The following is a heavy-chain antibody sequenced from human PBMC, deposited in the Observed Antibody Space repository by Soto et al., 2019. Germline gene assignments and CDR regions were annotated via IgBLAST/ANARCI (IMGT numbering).Heavy chain of an antibody. Sequence: PSETLSLTCIVSDGSITSTSYYWGWIRQSPGKGLQWIGSIYYSGSTYYNPSLKSRVTISIDTSKNQFSLKLSSVTAADTAIYYCVRVGYCTNGICNFDDSAQGTVVTVSS. V-gene: IGHV4-39*01. D-gene: IGHD2-8*01. J-gene: IGHJ4*02. CDR3: VRVGYCTNGICNFDD. CDR2: IYYSGST. CDR1: DGSITSTSYY.